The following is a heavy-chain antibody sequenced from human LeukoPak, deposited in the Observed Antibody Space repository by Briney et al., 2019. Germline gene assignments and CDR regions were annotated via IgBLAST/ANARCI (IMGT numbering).Heavy chain of an antibody. CDR1: GGSFSGYY. CDR3: APLLYSGYDSVS. J-gene: IGHJ4*02. D-gene: IGHD5-12*01. Sequence: SETLSLTCAVYGGSFSGYYWSWIRQPPGKGLEWIGEINHSGSTNYDPSLKSRVTISVDTSKNQFSLKLSSVTAADTAVYYCAPLLYSGYDSVSWGQGTLVTVSS. V-gene: IGHV4-34*01. CDR2: INHSGST.